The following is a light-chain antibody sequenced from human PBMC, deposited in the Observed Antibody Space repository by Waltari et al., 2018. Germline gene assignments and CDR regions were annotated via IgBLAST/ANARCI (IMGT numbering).Light chain of an antibody. J-gene: IGLJ3*02. Sequence: QSVLTQPPSASGTPGQRVTISCSGSSSNIGSDSVYWYQQLPGTAPKLLIYRDNQRPSGVPDRFSGSTSGTSASLAISGLRSEDEADYYCAAWDDSLSGPVFGGGTKLTIL. CDR3: AAWDDSLSGPV. V-gene: IGLV1-47*01. CDR2: RDN. CDR1: SSNIGSDS.